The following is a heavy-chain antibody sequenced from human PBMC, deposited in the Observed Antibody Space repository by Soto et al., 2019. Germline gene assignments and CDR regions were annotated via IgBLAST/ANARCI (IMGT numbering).Heavy chain of an antibody. V-gene: IGHV4-31*03. D-gene: IGHD4-17*01. J-gene: IGHJ6*02. CDR2: IYYSGST. CDR3: AREGIGGDYPYSYYYGMDV. Sequence: QVQLQESGPGLVKPSQTLSLTCTVSGGSISSGGYYWSWIRQHPGKGLEWIGYIYYSGSTYYTPSLKSRVTISVDTSKNHFSLKLSSVTAADTAVYYCAREGIGGDYPYSYYYGMDVWGQETTVTVSS. CDR1: GGSISSGGYY.